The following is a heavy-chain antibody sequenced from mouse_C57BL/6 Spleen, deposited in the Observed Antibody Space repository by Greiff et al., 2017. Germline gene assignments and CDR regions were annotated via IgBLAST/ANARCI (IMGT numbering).Heavy chain of an antibody. J-gene: IGHJ3*01. CDR1: GYTFTSYW. CDR2: IDPSDSYT. CDR3: ARGGRLFAY. D-gene: IGHD3-3*01. Sequence: VQLQQPGAELVMPGASVKLSCKASGYTFTSYWMHWVKQRPGQGLEWIGEIDPSDSYTNYNQKFKGKSTLTVDKSSSTAYMQLSSLTSEDSAVYYCARGGRLFAYWGQGTLVTVSA. V-gene: IGHV1-69*01.